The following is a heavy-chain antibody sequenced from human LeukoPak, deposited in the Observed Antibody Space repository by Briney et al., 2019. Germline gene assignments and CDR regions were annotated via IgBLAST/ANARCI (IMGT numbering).Heavy chain of an antibody. CDR1: GFTLDDYA. Sequence: GGSLRLSCAASGFTLDDYAMHWVRQAPGKGLEWVSGISWNSGSIGYADSVKGRFTISSDNAKNSLYLQMNSLRAEDTALYYCAKALGEWLLLPHFDYWGQGTLVTVSP. CDR3: AKALGEWLLLPHFDY. CDR2: ISWNSGSI. D-gene: IGHD3-3*01. J-gene: IGHJ4*02. V-gene: IGHV3-9*01.